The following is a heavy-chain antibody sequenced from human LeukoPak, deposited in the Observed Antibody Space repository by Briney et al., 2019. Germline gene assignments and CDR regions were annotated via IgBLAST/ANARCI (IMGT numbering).Heavy chain of an antibody. Sequence: GGSLRLSCAASGFTFSSYWMSWVRQAPGKGLEWVANIKQDGSEKYYVDSVKGRFTISRDNAKNSLYLQMNSLRAEDTAVYYCARAREFNYYGSGSPPYNWFDPWGQGTLVTVSS. D-gene: IGHD3-10*01. J-gene: IGHJ5*02. V-gene: IGHV3-7*04. CDR3: ARAREFNYYGSGSPPYNWFDP. CDR1: GFTFSSYW. CDR2: IKQDGSEK.